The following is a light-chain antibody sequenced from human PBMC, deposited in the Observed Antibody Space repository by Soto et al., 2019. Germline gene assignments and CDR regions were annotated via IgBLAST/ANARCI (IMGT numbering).Light chain of an antibody. CDR3: AAWDDSLSGWV. CDR1: SSNIGSNY. J-gene: IGLJ3*02. Sequence: QCVLTQPPSASGTPGQRVTISWSGSSSNIGSNYVYWYQQLPGTAPKLLIYRNNQRPSGVPDRFSGSKSGTSASLAISGLRSEDEADYYCAAWDDSLSGWVFGGGTKVTVL. CDR2: RNN. V-gene: IGLV1-47*01.